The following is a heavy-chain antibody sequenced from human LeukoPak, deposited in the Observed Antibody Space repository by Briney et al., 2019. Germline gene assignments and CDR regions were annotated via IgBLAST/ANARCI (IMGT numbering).Heavy chain of an antibody. D-gene: IGHD2-21*02. Sequence: GGSLRLSCAASGFTFRSYELNWVRQAPGKGLEWVSYISDVGTTQHYADSVKGRFIISRDNAKNALYLQMNSLTTEDTAVYYCARDRSKVTAYDDALDIWGQGTMVIVSS. CDR1: GFTFRSYE. J-gene: IGHJ3*02. CDR3: ARDRSKVTAYDDALDI. V-gene: IGHV3-48*03. CDR2: ISDVGTTQ.